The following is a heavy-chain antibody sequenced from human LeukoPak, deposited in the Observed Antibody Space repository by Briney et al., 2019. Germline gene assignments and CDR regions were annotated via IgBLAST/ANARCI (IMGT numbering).Heavy chain of an antibody. CDR3: ARDSGTTGEVKFDP. V-gene: IGHV4-4*07. CDR2: ISGSGTI. J-gene: IGHJ5*02. CDR1: GGSISSYY. D-gene: IGHD3-10*01. Sequence: SETLSLTCTVSGGSISSYYWSWVRQPAGKGLEWIGRISGSGTITYNPALQSRLSISIDTSKNQFSLKLMSVTAADTAVYYCARDSGTTGEVKFDPWGQGTLVTVSS.